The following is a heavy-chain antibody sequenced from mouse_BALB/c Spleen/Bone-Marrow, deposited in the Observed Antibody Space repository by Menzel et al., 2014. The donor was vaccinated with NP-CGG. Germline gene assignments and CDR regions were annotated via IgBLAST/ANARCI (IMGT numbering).Heavy chain of an antibody. J-gene: IGHJ2*01. CDR1: GYTFTSYY. CDR3: TRGRTWDFDY. V-gene: IGHV1S81*02. D-gene: IGHD4-1*01. Sequence: QLQQSGAELVKPGASVKLSCKASGYTFTSYYMYWVKQRPGQGLEWIGEINPSSGGTNFNEKFKSRATLTVDKSSSTAYMQLSSLTSEDSAVYYCTRGRTWDFDYWGQGTTLTVSS. CDR2: INPSSGGT.